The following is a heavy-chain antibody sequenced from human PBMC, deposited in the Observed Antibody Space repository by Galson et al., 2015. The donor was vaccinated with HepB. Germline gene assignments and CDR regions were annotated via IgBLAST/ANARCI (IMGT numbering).Heavy chain of an antibody. J-gene: IGHJ2*01. CDR2: IKQDGTEK. D-gene: IGHD3-3*01. CDR1: GFTFSSYR. CDR3: ARDYDPSARPAWYFDL. Sequence: SLRLSCAASGFTFSSYRMNWVRQAPGKGLEWVANIKQDGTEKYYVDSVKGRFTISRDNAKNSLYLEMNSLRVEDTAVYYCARDYDPSARPAWYFDLWGRGTLVTVSS. V-gene: IGHV3-7*01.